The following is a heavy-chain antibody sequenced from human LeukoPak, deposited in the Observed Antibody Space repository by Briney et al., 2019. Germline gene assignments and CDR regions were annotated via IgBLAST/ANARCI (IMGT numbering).Heavy chain of an antibody. D-gene: IGHD2-15*01. CDR2: ISSSGDTM. Sequence: LSLTCTVSGGSISGSSYYWGWIRQAPGKGLEWVSYISSSGDTMYHVDSVKGRFAISRDNAKNSLYLQMDSLRAEDTAVYYCARISGGSCYHWGQGTLVAVSS. V-gene: IGHV3-11*01. CDR1: GGSISGSSYY. J-gene: IGHJ5*02. CDR3: ARISGGSCYH.